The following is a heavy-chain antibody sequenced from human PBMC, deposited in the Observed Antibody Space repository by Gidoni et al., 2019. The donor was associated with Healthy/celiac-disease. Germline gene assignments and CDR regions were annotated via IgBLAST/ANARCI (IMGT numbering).Heavy chain of an antibody. Sequence: EVQLVESGGGLFQPGGSLRLSCAASGFTFSSYWMHWVRQAPGKGLVWVSRINSDGSSTSYADSVKGRFTISRDNAKNTRYLQMNSLRAEDTAVYYCARSTAARPGAFDIWGQGTMVTVSS. CDR1: GFTFSSYW. J-gene: IGHJ3*02. D-gene: IGHD6-6*01. V-gene: IGHV3-74*01. CDR3: ARSTAARPGAFDI. CDR2: INSDGSST.